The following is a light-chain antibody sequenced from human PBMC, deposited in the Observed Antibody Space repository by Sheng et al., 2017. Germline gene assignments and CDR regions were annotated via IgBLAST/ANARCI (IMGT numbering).Light chain of an antibody. J-gene: IGLJ3*02. CDR1: SLRSYY. V-gene: IGLV3-19*01. CDR3: AAWDDSLSGSWV. CDR2: GKN. Sequence: SSELTQDPAVSVALGQTVRITCQGDSLRSYYASWYQQKPGQAPVLVIYGKNNRPSGIPDRFSGSSSGNTASLTITGAQAEDEADYYCAAWDDSLSGSWVFGGGTKLTVL.